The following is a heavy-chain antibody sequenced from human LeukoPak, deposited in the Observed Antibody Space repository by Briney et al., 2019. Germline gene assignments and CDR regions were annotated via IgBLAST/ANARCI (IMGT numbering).Heavy chain of an antibody. J-gene: IGHJ5*02. Sequence: PSETLSLTCAVYGGSFSGYYWSWIRQPPGKGLEWIGEINHSGSTNYNPSLKSRVTISVDTSKNQFSLKLSSVTAADTAVHYCATRAAAGTDVGDWFDPWGQGTLVTVSS. CDR1: GGSFSGYY. CDR2: INHSGST. D-gene: IGHD6-13*01. CDR3: ATRAAAGTDVGDWFDP. V-gene: IGHV4-34*01.